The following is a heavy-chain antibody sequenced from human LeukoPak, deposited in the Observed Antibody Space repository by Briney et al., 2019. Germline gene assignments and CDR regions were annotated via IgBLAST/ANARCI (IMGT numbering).Heavy chain of an antibody. CDR1: GFTFSNAW. J-gene: IGHJ4*02. CDR2: IKIKTDGGTT. D-gene: IGHD4-17*01. CDR3: TTGGTYGDPPDY. V-gene: IGHV3-15*01. Sequence: GGSLRLSCAASGFTFSNAWMSWVRQAPGKGLEWVGRIKIKTDGGTTDYAAPVKATFTTSRDDSKNTLYLQMNSLKTEDTAVYYCTTGGTYGDPPDYWGQGTLVTVSS.